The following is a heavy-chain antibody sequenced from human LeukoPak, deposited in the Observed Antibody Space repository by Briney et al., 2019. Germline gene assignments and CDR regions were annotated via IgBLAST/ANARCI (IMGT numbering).Heavy chain of an antibody. V-gene: IGHV3-9*03. CDR2: ISWNSGSI. D-gene: IGHD6-13*01. CDR1: GFTFDDYA. Sequence: GGSLRLSCAASGFTFDDYAMHWVRQAPGKGLGWVSGISWNSGSIGYADSVKGRFTISRDNAKNSLYLQMNSLRAEDMALYYCAKGQQLVLFGAFDIWGQGTMVTVSS. CDR3: AKGQQLVLFGAFDI. J-gene: IGHJ3*02.